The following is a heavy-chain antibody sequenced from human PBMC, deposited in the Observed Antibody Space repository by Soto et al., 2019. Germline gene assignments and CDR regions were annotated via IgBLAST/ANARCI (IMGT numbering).Heavy chain of an antibody. J-gene: IGHJ3*01. CDR1: SGSIFTTNW. V-gene: IGHV4-4*02. CDR2: IYHSGSP. D-gene: IGHD3-16*01. CDR3: ARKPDVATAKVGGGYALDV. Sequence: QVQLQESGPGLVKPSGTLSLTCAASSGSIFTTNWWSWVRQSPGRGLQWIGDIYHSGSPKYNPSLKSRVSISIDKSKDRLFLNPTSVTAADTAVYYCARKPDVATAKVGGGYALDVWGQGTMVTVSS.